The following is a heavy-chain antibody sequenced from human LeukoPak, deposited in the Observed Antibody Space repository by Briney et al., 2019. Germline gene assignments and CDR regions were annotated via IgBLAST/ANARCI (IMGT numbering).Heavy chain of an antibody. Sequence: GASVKVSCKASGYTFTSYYMHWVRQAPGQGLEWMGIINPSGGSTSYAQKFQGRVTMTRDMSTSTVYMDLSSLRSEDTAVYYCAKDRYASGSYYNPNNCFDPWGQGTLVTVSS. J-gene: IGHJ5*02. V-gene: IGHV1-46*01. CDR2: INPSGGST. D-gene: IGHD3-10*01. CDR3: AKDRYASGSYYNPNNCFDP. CDR1: GYTFTSYY.